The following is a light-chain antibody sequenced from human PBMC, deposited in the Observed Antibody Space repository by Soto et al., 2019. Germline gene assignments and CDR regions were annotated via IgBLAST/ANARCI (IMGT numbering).Light chain of an antibody. J-gene: IGKJ3*01. V-gene: IGKV3-20*01. CDR2: GAS. CDR1: QSIRNTY. CDR3: QQYGNSPLMFT. Sequence: EIVLTQSPGTLSLSPGERAILSCRASQSIRNTYLAWYQQKPGQAPRLLIHGASTRATGIPDRFTGSGSGTDFTLTISRLEPEDFAVYYCQQYGNSPLMFTFSPGTKVDIK.